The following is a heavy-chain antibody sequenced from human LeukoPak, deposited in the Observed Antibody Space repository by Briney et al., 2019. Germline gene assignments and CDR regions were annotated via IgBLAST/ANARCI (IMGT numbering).Heavy chain of an antibody. CDR1: GGSFSGYY. J-gene: IGHJ3*02. V-gene: IGHV4-34*01. CDR2: INHSGST. CDR3: ARDEGWGSGAFDI. Sequence: PETLSLTCAVYGGSFSGYYWSWIRQPPGKGLEWIGEINHSGSTNYNSSLKSRVTISVDTSKNQFSLKLSSVTAADTAVYYCARDEGWGSGAFDIWGQGTMVTVSS. D-gene: IGHD3-16*01.